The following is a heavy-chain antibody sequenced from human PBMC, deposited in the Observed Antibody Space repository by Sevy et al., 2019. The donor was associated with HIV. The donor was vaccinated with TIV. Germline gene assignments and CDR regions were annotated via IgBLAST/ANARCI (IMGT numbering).Heavy chain of an antibody. CDR2: ISSKAYGGTT. D-gene: IGHD3-16*01. CDR1: GFTFGDYA. V-gene: IGHV3-49*03. Sequence: GGSLRLSCTASGFTFGDYAMSWFRQAPGKGLEWVGFISSKAYGGTTEYAASVKGRFTISRDDSKSIAYLQMNSLNTEDTAVYYCTRGPLGSFYYYYGMDVWGQGTTVTVSS. J-gene: IGHJ6*02. CDR3: TRGPLGSFYYYYGMDV.